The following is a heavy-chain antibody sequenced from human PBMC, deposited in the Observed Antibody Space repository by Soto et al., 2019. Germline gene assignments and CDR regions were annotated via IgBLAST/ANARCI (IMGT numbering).Heavy chain of an antibody. J-gene: IGHJ5*01. V-gene: IGHV4-59*04. D-gene: IGHD1-26*01. Sequence: PSETLSLTCTVSGGYISGFYWNWIRQPPGKGLEWIGYIYYVGSTSYNPSLKSRVTISVDTSKNHFSLKLNSVTAADTAVYYCARNTTTVGWFDSWGPGTLVTVSS. CDR2: IYYVGST. CDR3: ARNTTTVGWFDS. CDR1: GGYISGFY.